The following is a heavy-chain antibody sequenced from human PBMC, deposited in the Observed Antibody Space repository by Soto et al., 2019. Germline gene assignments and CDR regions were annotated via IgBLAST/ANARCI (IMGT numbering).Heavy chain of an antibody. CDR3: ARSDGDYVFDH. D-gene: IGHD4-17*01. J-gene: IGHJ4*02. CDR2: IYAGDSDT. V-gene: IGHV5-51*01. CDR1: GYNFPIHW. Sequence: GESLKISCKGSGYNFPIHWVAWVRQMPGKGLEWMGVIYAGDSDTRFSPSFQGQVTMSVDKSTSTAYLQWSSLKASDTAMYYCARSDGDYVFDHWGPGTLVTVSS.